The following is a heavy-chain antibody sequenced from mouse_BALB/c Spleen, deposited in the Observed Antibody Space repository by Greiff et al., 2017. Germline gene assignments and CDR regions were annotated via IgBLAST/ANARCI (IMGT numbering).Heavy chain of an antibody. CDR2: ISYDGSN. CDR1: GYSITSGYY. V-gene: IGHV3-6*02. Sequence: EVQRVESGPGLVKPSQSLSLTCSVTGYSITSGYYWNWIRQFPGNKLEWMGYISYDGSNNYNPSLKNRISITRDTSKNQFFLKLNSVTTEDTATYYCARVGNYYYAMDYWGQGTSVTVSS. CDR3: ARVGNYYYAMDY. J-gene: IGHJ4*01. D-gene: IGHD2-1*01.